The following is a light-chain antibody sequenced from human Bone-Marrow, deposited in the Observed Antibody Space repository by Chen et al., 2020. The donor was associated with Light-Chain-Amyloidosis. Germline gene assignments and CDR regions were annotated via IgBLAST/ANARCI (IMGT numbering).Light chain of an antibody. CDR1: QSVNINY. J-gene: IGKJ2*01. CDR3: QASRT. Sequence: EIVLTQSPGTLSMSLGERVTLSCRASQSVNINYLAWYQQKPGQAPRLLIYGASYGATGIPDRFSGGGSGTDFSLTISRLGPEAFAVYYCQASRTFGQGTKLEIK. CDR2: GAS. V-gene: IGKV3-20*01.